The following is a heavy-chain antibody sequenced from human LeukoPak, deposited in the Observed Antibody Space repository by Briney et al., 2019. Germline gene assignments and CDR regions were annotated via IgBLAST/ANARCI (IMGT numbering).Heavy chain of an antibody. D-gene: IGHD3-10*02. V-gene: IGHV3-23*01. CDR2: ISGSGDNT. Sequence: GGSLRLSCAASGFTFNDYYMSWIRQAPGKGLEWVSTISGSGDNTYYADSVKGRFTISRDNSKNTLYLQMNSLRAEDTAVYYCAELGITMIGGVWGKGTTVTISS. CDR1: GFTFNDYY. J-gene: IGHJ6*04. CDR3: AELGITMIGGV.